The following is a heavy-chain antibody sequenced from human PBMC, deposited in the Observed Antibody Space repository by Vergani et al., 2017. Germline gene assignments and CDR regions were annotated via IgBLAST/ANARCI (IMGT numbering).Heavy chain of an antibody. CDR1: GFTFSSYA. Sequence: EVQLLESGGGLVQPGGSLRLSCAASGFTFSSYAMSWVRQAPGKGLEWVSAISSSSSYIYYADSVKGRFTISRDNAKNSLYLQMNSLRAEDTAVYYCARGSGGSYYREKNYYYYYGMDVWGQGTTVTVSS. CDR3: ARGSGGSYYREKNYYYYYGMDV. V-gene: IGHV3-21*01. D-gene: IGHD1-26*01. J-gene: IGHJ6*02. CDR2: ISSSSSYI.